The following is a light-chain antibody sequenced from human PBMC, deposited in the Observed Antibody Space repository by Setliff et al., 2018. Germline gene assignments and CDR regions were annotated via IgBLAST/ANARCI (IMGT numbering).Light chain of an antibody. Sequence: SPGQSVTISCTGTSSDVGGYNYVSWYQQHPGKAPKLMIYDVSKRPSGVPDRFSGSKSGNTASLTISGLQAEDEADYYCCSYAGSYTSLYVFGTGTKVT. V-gene: IGLV2-11*01. CDR3: CSYAGSYTSLYV. J-gene: IGLJ1*01. CDR1: SSDVGGYNY. CDR2: DVS.